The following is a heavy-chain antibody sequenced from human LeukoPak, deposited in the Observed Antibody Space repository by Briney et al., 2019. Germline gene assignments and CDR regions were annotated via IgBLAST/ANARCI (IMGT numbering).Heavy chain of an antibody. V-gene: IGHV3-30*02. J-gene: IGHJ4*02. CDR3: AKDIVEFFDY. CDR1: GFPFSNYG. Sequence: GGSLRLSCAASGFPFSNYGMHWVRQTPGKGLEWVAFILYDGTIKNYADSVKGRLTISRDYSKNTLFLQINSLRSEDTAVYYCAKDIVEFFDYWGQGTLVTVSS. CDR2: ILYDGTIK. D-gene: IGHD2-15*01.